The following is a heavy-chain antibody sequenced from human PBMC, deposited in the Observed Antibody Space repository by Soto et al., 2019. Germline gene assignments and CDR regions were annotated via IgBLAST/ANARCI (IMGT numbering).Heavy chain of an antibody. CDR2: ISSSSSTI. CDR1: GFTFSSYS. J-gene: IGHJ5*02. CDR3: ARDGQGGGVVNGFAP. D-gene: IGHD3-16*01. Sequence: EVQLVESGGGLVQPGGSLRLSCAASGFTFSSYSMNWVRQAPGKGLEWVSYISSSSSTIYYADSVKGRFTISRDNAKNSLYLQMNSLRSEDTAVYYCARDGQGGGVVNGFAPWGQGTLVTVSS. V-gene: IGHV3-48*01.